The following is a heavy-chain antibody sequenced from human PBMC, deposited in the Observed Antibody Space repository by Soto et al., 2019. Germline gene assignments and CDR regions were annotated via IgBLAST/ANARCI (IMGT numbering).Heavy chain of an antibody. J-gene: IGHJ3*02. CDR2: ISGSGGST. CDR3: AKELADYYDSSGYYLGIGRHDAFDI. D-gene: IGHD3-22*01. Sequence: EVQLLESGGGLVQPGGSLRLSCAASGFTFSSYAMSWVRQAPGKGLEWVSAISGSGGSTYYAESVKGRFTISRDNSKNTLYLQMKSLRAEDTAVYYCAKELADYYDSSGYYLGIGRHDAFDIWGQGTMVTVSS. V-gene: IGHV3-23*01. CDR1: GFTFSSYA.